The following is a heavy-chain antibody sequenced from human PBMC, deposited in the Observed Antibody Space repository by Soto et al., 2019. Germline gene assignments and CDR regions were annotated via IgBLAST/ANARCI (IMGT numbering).Heavy chain of an antibody. CDR3: ATEQPTTVTTYIDY. V-gene: IGHV3-30*03. CDR2: ISYDGSNK. J-gene: IGHJ4*02. Sequence: QVQLVESGGGVVQPGRSLRLSCAASGFTFSSYGMHWVRQAPGKGLEWVAVISYDGSNKYYADSVKGRFTISRDNSKNTMYLQMNSLRAEDTAVYYCATEQPTTVTTYIDYWGQRTLVTVSS. CDR1: GFTFSSYG. D-gene: IGHD4-17*01.